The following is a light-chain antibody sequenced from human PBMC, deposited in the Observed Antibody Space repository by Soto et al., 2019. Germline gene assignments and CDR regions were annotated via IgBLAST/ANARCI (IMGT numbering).Light chain of an antibody. Sequence: QSVLTQSSSASASLVSSVNLTCTLSSGHSSYIIASHQQQPGNAPRYLMKLEGSGSYNKGSGVPDRCSGSSAGADSYLTISNLQFEDEADYYFETWDSNTRVFGGGTKLNVL. CDR1: SGHSSYI. CDR2: LEGSGSY. CDR3: ETWDSNTRV. V-gene: IGLV4-60*02. J-gene: IGLJ3*02.